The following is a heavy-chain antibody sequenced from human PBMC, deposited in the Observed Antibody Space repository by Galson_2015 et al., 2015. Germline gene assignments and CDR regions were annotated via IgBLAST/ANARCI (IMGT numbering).Heavy chain of an antibody. J-gene: IGHJ6*03. Sequence: SVKVSCKASGYTFTNYAMHWVRQAPGQRLEWMGWINAGTGHTKYSQKFQGRVTITRDTSASTVYMELSSLRSEDTAVYYCARDPWGLGYCTGGSCPRGPRNYYYMDVWGKGTTVTVSS. D-gene: IGHD2-15*01. CDR3: ARDPWGLGYCTGGSCPRGPRNYYYMDV. V-gene: IGHV1-3*01. CDR2: INAGTGHT. CDR1: GYTFTNYA.